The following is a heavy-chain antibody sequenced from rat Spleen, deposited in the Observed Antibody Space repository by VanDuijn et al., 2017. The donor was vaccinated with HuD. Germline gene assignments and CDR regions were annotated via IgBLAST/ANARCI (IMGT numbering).Heavy chain of an antibody. Sequence: QVQLKESGPGLVQPSQTLSLTCTVSGFSLTSNGVSWVRQPPGKGLEWIAAISSNGSTYYNSALTARLSISRDTSNNHIFLKMNSLQSEDTTTYYCARGPMHTAGNYFDYWGQGVMVTVSS. CDR3: ARGPMHTAGNYFDY. V-gene: IGHV2S12*01. J-gene: IGHJ2*01. CDR2: ISSNGST. D-gene: IGHD1-6*01. CDR1: GFSLTSNG.